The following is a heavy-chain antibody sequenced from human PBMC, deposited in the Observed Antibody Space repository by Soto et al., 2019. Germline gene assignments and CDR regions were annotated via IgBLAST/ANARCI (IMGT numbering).Heavy chain of an antibody. J-gene: IGHJ6*02. CDR1: EFTFDKYY. CDR2: IKPDGSEQ. V-gene: IGHV3-7*01. CDR3: ARGSSNYYYGFDV. Sequence: GGSLRLSCAASEFTFDKYYMTWVRQAPGKGPEWVANIKPDGSEQYYVDSVKGRFTISRDNANNSLYLQMNSLRAEDTAVYFCARGSSNYYYGFDVWGQGTTVTVSS. D-gene: IGHD2-15*01.